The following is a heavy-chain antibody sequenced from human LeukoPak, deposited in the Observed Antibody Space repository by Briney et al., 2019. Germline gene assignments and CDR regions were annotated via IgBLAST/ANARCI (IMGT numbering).Heavy chain of an antibody. CDR3: ARGGKYSYDRFDY. D-gene: IGHD5-18*01. J-gene: IGHJ4*02. CDR1: GFTFSSYS. Sequence: PGGSLRLSCAASGFTFSSYSMNWVGQAPGKGLEGVSSISSSSSYIYYADSVKGRFAISRDNAKNSLYLQMNSLRAEDTAVYYCARGGKYSYDRFDYWGQGTLVTVSS. CDR2: ISSSSSYI. V-gene: IGHV3-21*01.